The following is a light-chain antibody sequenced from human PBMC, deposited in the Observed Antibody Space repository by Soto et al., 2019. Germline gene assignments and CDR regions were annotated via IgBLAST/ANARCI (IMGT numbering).Light chain of an antibody. CDR1: ENVRSNY. J-gene: IGKJ1*01. Sequence: EIVLTQSPATLSLSPGERATLSCRASENVRSNYIVWYQQKPGQAPRLLIYGASSRATGIPDRFSGSGSGTDFTLTINRVEPEDFAVYFCQQYAGSPRTFGQGTKVDIK. CDR3: QQYAGSPRT. V-gene: IGKV3-20*01. CDR2: GAS.